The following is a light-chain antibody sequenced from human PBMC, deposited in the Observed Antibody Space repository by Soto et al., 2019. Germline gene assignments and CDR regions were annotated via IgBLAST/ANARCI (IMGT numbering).Light chain of an antibody. J-gene: IGKJ5*01. V-gene: IGKV3-11*01. CDR2: DAS. Sequence: QSPATLSLSPGERATVSCRASQSVSSHLAWYQQKRGQAPRLLIYDASSRASGIPARFSGSGSGTDFTLTISSLEPEDFAVYYCQQGGNWPLTFGQGTRLEIK. CDR1: QSVSSH. CDR3: QQGGNWPLT.